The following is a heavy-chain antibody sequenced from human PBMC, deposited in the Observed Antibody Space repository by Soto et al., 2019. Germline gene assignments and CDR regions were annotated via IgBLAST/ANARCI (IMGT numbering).Heavy chain of an antibody. Sequence: QVQLQESGPGLVTPSETLSLTCSFSGDSVTSHYLTWIRQSPEKGLEWIGYMHYTGFSHYSPSLKSRLTISVDTAKNPFTLQLTSVTVADTAVYYCATSYGNASYTNWGQGTQVTVSS. J-gene: IGHJ4*02. D-gene: IGHD4-4*01. V-gene: IGHV4-59*02. CDR2: MHYTGFS. CDR3: ATSYGNASYTN. CDR1: GDSVTSHY.